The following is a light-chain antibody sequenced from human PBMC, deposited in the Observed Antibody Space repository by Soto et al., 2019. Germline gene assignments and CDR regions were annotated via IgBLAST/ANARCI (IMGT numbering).Light chain of an antibody. CDR3: GAWDDSLNGYV. J-gene: IGLJ1*01. CDR1: SSNIGGNS. Sequence: QSVLTQPPSVSAAPGQKVTISCSGSSSNIGGNSVSRYQQLPGTAPKLLIYDDNKRPSGITDRFSGSKSGTSATLGITGFQTGDEADYYCGAWDDSLNGYVFGTGSRSPS. CDR2: DDN. V-gene: IGLV1-51*01.